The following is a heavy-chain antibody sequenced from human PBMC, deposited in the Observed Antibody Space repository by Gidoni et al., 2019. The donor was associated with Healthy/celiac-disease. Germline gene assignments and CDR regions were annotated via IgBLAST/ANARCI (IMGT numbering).Heavy chain of an antibody. CDR1: GFTFDDYA. CDR3: AKDIGASSGWYYFDY. D-gene: IGHD6-19*01. CDR2: ISWNSGSI. Sequence: EVQLVESGGGLVQPGRSLRLSCAASGFTFDDYAMHWVRQAPGKGLEWVSGISWNSGSICYADSVKGRFTNSRDNAKNSLYLQMNSLRAEDTALYYCAKDIGASSGWYYFDYWGQGTLVTVSS. J-gene: IGHJ4*02. V-gene: IGHV3-9*01.